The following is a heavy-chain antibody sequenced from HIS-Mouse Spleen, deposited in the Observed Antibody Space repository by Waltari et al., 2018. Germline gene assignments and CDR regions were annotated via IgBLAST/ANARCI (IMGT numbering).Heavy chain of an antibody. D-gene: IGHD6-19*01. Sequence: QVTLRESGPALVKPTQTLTLTCTFSGFSLSTSGMCLSWILQPPGKALEWLARIDWDDDKYYSTSLKTRLTISRDTSKHQVVLTMTNMDPLDTATYYCARIAEGYTSGWYAFDYWGQGTLVTVSS. CDR3: ARIAEGYTSGWYAFDY. CDR2: IDWDDDK. J-gene: IGHJ4*02. V-gene: IGHV2-70*15. CDR1: GFSLSTSGMC.